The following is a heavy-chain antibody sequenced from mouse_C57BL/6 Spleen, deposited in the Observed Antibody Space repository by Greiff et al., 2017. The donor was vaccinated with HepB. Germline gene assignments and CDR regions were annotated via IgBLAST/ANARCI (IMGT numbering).Heavy chain of an antibody. CDR2: IHPNSGST. CDR1: GYTFISYW. CDR3: ARYGNQYYYAMDY. Sequence: VQLQQSGAELVKPGASVKLSCKASGYTFISYWMHWVKQRPGQGLEWIGMIHPNSGSTNYNEKFKSKATLTVDKSSSTAYMQLSSLTSEDSAVYYCARYGNQYYYAMDYWGQGTSVTVSS. D-gene: IGHD2-1*01. V-gene: IGHV1-64*01. J-gene: IGHJ4*01.